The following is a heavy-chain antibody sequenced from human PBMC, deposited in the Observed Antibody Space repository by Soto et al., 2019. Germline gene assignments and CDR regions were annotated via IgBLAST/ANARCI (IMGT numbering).Heavy chain of an antibody. Sequence: EVQLVESGGGLVQAGGSLRLSCAASGFTFHNYWMSWVRQAPGKGLEWVANIKEDGSEQYYVDSLKGRFTISRDNAKNSLYLQMNSLRAEDTAVYYCARFLDPERGYFDYSGQGTLVTVSS. CDR2: IKEDGSEQ. CDR3: ARFLDPERGYFDY. J-gene: IGHJ4*02. V-gene: IGHV3-7*05. D-gene: IGHD3-3*01. CDR1: GFTFHNYW.